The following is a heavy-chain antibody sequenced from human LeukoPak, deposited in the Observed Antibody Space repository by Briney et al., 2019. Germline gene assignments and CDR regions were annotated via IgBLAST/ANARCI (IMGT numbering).Heavy chain of an antibody. Sequence: RGSLRLSCAASGFTVSSNYMSWVRQAPGKGLEWVSVICSAGNTYYADSVKGRFTISRDSSKNTLSLQMNSLTAEDTAVYYCARMSVGTDSSGSPHSLYFDSWGQGTLVAVSS. V-gene: IGHV3-53*01. CDR2: ICSAGNT. J-gene: IGHJ4*02. CDR1: GFTVSSNY. CDR3: ARMSVGTDSSGSPHSLYFDS. D-gene: IGHD3-22*01.